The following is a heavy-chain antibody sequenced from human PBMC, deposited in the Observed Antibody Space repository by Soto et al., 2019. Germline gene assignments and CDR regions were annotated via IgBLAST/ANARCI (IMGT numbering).Heavy chain of an antibody. J-gene: IGHJ4*02. D-gene: IGHD1-26*01. CDR2: MSGSGGAT. Sequence: GGSLRLSCAASGFTFSSYAMSWVRQAPGRGLEWVSVMSGSGGATYYADSVKGRFTISRDSSTNTVYLQMYSLRADDTGVYYCAKAQGASGNVNSYFDSWGQGTQVTVSS. CDR3: AKAQGASGNVNSYFDS. CDR1: GFTFSSYA. V-gene: IGHV3-23*01.